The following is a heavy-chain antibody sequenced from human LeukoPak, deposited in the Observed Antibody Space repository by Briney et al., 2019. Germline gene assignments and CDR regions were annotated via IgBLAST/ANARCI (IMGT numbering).Heavy chain of an antibody. CDR3: ARDKGYQPSEVDP. Sequence: PSDTLSLTCSVSGGSISSSSSYWGWIPQPPGKELEWIGSFYYSGITYYNPSLKSRVTISVDTSKNQFSLRLSSVTAADTAVYYCARDKGYQPSEVDPWGQGTLVTVSS. CDR1: GGSISSSSSY. V-gene: IGHV4-39*07. CDR2: FYYSGIT. J-gene: IGHJ5*02. D-gene: IGHD2-2*01.